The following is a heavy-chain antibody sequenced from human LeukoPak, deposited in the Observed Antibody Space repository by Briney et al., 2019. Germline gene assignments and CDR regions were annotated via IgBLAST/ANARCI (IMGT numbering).Heavy chain of an antibody. CDR2: ISSSSSYI. V-gene: IGHV3-21*01. J-gene: IGHJ4*02. Sequence: PGGSLRLSCAASGFTFSSYSMNWVRQAPGKGLEWVSSISSSSSYIYYADSVKGRFTICRDNDKNSLYLQMNSRRAEDTAVYYCARAVNYCDSGGYQYWGQGTLVTVSS. D-gene: IGHD3-22*01. CDR1: GFTFSSYS. CDR3: ARAVNYCDSGGYQY.